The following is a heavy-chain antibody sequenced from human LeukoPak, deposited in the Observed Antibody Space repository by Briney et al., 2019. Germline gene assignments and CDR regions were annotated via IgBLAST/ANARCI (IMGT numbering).Heavy chain of an antibody. CDR1: GLTVSSNY. CDR2: IYSGGST. J-gene: IGHJ4*02. CDR3: AREEYYDRSLDY. D-gene: IGHD3-22*01. Sequence: PGGSLRLSCAASGLTVSSNYMSWVRQAPGKGLEWVSVIYSGGSTYYADSVKGRFTISRDNSKNTLYLQMNSLRAEDTAVYYCAREEYYDRSLDYWGQGTLVTVSS. V-gene: IGHV3-53*01.